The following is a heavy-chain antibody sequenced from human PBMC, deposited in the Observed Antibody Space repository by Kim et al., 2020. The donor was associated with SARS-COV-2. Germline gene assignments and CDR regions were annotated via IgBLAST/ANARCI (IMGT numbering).Heavy chain of an antibody. Sequence: ASVKVSCKASGYTFTSYYVHWVRQAPGQGLEWMGIINASNDATTYAQKFQGRVTLTRDTSTSTVYMELSSLISDDTALYYCSRNRIPMVRGAPDYWGQGTLVTVPS. V-gene: IGHV1-46*01. J-gene: IGHJ4*02. CDR3: SRNRIPMVRGAPDY. CDR2: INASNDAT. CDR1: GYTFTSYY. D-gene: IGHD3-10*01.